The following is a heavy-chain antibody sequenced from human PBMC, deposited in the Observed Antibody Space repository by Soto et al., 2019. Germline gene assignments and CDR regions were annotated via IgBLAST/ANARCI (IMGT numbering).Heavy chain of an antibody. V-gene: IGHV4-34*01. CDR1: GFFLSESY. D-gene: IGHD3-16*01. CDR3: VRIRYQLPSSVLWLDH. Sequence: XETLCLTCSVDGFFLSESYWTWIRQPPGKGLEWIGEINHVGGTNYNPSLKSRVTMSVDTSQNQFSLRLISVTAADTAMYFCVRIRYQLPSSVLWLDHWGQGTPVTVSS. CDR2: INHVGGT. J-gene: IGHJ5*02.